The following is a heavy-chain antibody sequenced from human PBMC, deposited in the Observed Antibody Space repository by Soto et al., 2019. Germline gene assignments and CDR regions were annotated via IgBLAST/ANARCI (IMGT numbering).Heavy chain of an antibody. Sequence: ASVKVSCKASGYTFTSYGISWVRQAPGQGLEWMGWISAYNGNTNYAQKLQGRVTMTTDTSTSTAYMELRSLRSDDTAVYYCARDPNVVVPAAMFPRRVYYGMDVWGQGTTVTVSS. J-gene: IGHJ6*02. CDR1: GYTFTSYG. CDR3: ARDPNVVVPAAMFPRRVYYGMDV. CDR2: ISAYNGNT. D-gene: IGHD2-2*01. V-gene: IGHV1-18*01.